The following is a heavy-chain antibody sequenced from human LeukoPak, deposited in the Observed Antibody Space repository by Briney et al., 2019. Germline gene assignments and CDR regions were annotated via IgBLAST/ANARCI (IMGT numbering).Heavy chain of an antibody. D-gene: IGHD4-17*01. CDR2: IYPGDSDT. Sequence: GESLKISCKGSGYSFTSYWIGWVRQTPGKGLGWMGIIYPGDSDTRYSPSFQGQVTISADKSISTAYLQWSSLEASDTAMYYCARHVGPTGYYYYYMDVWGKGTTVTVSS. V-gene: IGHV5-51*01. CDR1: GYSFTSYW. J-gene: IGHJ6*03. CDR3: ARHVGPTGYYYYYMDV.